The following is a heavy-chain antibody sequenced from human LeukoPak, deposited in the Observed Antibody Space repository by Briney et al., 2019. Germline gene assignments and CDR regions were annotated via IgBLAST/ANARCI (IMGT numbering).Heavy chain of an antibody. CDR2: INPNSGNI. Sequence: ASVKVSCKASGYTFTGYYMHWVRQAPGQGLEWMGWINPNSGNINYAQKFEGRVTMTRDTSISTAYMELSRLRFDDTAVYYCARIAAALNWSDPWGQGTLVTVSS. CDR3: ARIAAALNWSDP. J-gene: IGHJ5*02. D-gene: IGHD6-13*01. V-gene: IGHV1-2*02. CDR1: GYTFTGYY.